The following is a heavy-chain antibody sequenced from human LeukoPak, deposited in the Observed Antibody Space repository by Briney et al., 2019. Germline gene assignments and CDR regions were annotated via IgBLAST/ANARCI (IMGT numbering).Heavy chain of an antibody. CDR2: ISGSSGST. CDR1: GFTFSSYA. V-gene: IGHV3-23*01. Sequence: GASLRLSCAASGFTFSSYAMSWVRQAPGKGLEWVSAISGSSGSTYYADSVKGRFTISRDNSKNTLYLQMNSLRAEDTAVYYCAKDPTEYYDSSGYCYFDYWGQGTLVTVSS. D-gene: IGHD3-22*01. J-gene: IGHJ4*02. CDR3: AKDPTEYYDSSGYCYFDY.